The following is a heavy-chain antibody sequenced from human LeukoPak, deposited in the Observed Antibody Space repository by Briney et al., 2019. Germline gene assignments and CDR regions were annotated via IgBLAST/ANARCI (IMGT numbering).Heavy chain of an antibody. CDR1: GGSFSGYS. J-gene: IGHJ4*02. D-gene: IGHD3-22*01. CDR3: ARYDISGSRVG. CDR2: ISHSGST. Sequence: SETLSLTCAVYGGSFSGYSWSWIRQPPGKGLEWIGEISHSGSTNYNPSLKSRVTISVGTSKNQFSLKLTSVTAADTAVYYCARYDISGSRVGCGQGTLVTVSS. V-gene: IGHV4-34*01.